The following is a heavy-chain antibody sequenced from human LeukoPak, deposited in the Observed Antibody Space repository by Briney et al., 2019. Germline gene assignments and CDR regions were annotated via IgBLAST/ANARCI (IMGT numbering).Heavy chain of an antibody. V-gene: IGHV3-21*01. D-gene: IGHD4-17*01. CDR3: AREMTTETTYGY. Sequence: PGGSLRLSCAASGFTFSSYSMNWVRQAPGKGLEWVSSISSSSSYIYYADSVKGRFTISRDNAKNSLYLQMNSLRAEDTAVYYCAREMTTETTYGYWGQGTLVTVSS. J-gene: IGHJ4*02. CDR1: GFTFSSYS. CDR2: ISSSSSYI.